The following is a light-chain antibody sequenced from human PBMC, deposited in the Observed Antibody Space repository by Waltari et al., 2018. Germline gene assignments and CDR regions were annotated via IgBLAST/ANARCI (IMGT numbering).Light chain of an antibody. Sequence: DIQMTQSPSTLSASIGDRVTITCRASQSISSSLAWYQQKPGKAPKLLIYKASTLESGVPSRCSGSGAGTEFTLTISSLQPDDFATYYCQEYDTYVTFAQGTRVDIK. J-gene: IGKJ1*01. V-gene: IGKV1-5*03. CDR3: QEYDTYVT. CDR1: QSISSS. CDR2: KAS.